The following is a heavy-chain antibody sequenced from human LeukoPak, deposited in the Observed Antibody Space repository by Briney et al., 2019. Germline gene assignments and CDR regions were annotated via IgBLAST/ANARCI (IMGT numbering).Heavy chain of an antibody. D-gene: IGHD3-3*01. CDR2: IFHSGST. V-gene: IGHV4-30-2*01. J-gene: IGHJ3*02. Sequence: SQTLSLTCAVSGGSISNGGHSWSWLPQPPGKGLEWIGYIFHSGSTYYNPSLNNRVTISVDRSKIQFSLMLGSVTAADTAVYYCASSLVLSGSRTDAFDIWGQGTMVSVCS. CDR3: ASSLVLSGSRTDAFDI. CDR1: GGSISNGGHS.